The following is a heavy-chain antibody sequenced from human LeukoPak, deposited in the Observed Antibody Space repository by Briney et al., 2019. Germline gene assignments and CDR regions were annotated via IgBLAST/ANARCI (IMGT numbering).Heavy chain of an antibody. D-gene: IGHD6-19*01. CDR1: GYTLTELS. CDR3: ARGLGGAVAGTGVFDY. J-gene: IGHJ4*02. V-gene: IGHV1-2*04. Sequence: ASVKVSCKVSGYTLTELSMHWVRQAPGQGLEWMGWINPNSGGTNYAQKFQGWVTMTRDTSISTAYMELSRLRSDDTAVYYCARGLGGAVAGTGVFDYWGQGTLVTVSS. CDR2: INPNSGGT.